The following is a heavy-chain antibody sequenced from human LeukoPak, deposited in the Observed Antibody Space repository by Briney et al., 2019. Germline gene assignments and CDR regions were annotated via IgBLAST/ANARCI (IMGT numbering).Heavy chain of an antibody. D-gene: IGHD4-23*01. V-gene: IGHV3-74*01. CDR2: TNSDGSST. Sequence: GGSLRLSCAASGFTFSSYWMHWVRQAPGKGLVWVSRTNSDGSSTSYADSVKGRFTISRDNAKNTLYLQMNSLRAEDTAVYYCARGNHGVDFDYWGQGTLVTVSS. CDR3: ARGNHGVDFDY. CDR1: GFTFSSYW. J-gene: IGHJ4*02.